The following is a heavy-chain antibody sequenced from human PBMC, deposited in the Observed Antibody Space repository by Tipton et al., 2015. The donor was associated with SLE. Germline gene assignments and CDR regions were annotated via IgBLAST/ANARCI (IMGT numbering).Heavy chain of an antibody. Sequence: TLSLTCAVYGGSFSGYSWTWIRQPPGKGLEWIGEINHSGSTIYNPSLKSRVTMSIDMSKNQFSLKLSSVTAADTAVYYCARGRVRRLGLNYWGQGTLVLVSS. J-gene: IGHJ4*02. V-gene: IGHV4-34*01. CDR1: GGSFSGYS. D-gene: IGHD4-23*01. CDR3: ARGRVRRLGLNY. CDR2: INHSGST.